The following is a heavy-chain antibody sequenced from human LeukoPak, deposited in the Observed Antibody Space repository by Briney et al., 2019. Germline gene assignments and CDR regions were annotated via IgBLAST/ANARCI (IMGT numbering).Heavy chain of an antibody. J-gene: IGHJ4*02. D-gene: IGHD2-2*03. CDR2: ISSSSSTI. CDR3: AKDSHWILFDD. Sequence: PGGSLRLSCAASGFTFSSYSMNWVRQAPGKGLEWVSYISSSSSTIYYADSVKGRFTISRDNAKNSLYLQMNSLRAEDTAVYYCAKDSHWILFDDWGQGTLVTVSS. CDR1: GFTFSSYS. V-gene: IGHV3-48*01.